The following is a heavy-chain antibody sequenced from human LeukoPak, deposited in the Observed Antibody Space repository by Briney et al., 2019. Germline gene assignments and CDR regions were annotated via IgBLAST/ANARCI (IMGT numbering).Heavy chain of an antibody. CDR3: ARGRKAADSYNFDY. D-gene: IGHD5-24*01. CDR2: INPTGGTT. Sequence: ASVKVSCKASGYTFSSYYMHWVRQAPGQGLEWMGIINPTGGTTTYAEEFLGRVTMTRDTSTSTFYMELSSLRSEDTAMYYCARGRKAADSYNFDYWGQGILVTVSS. V-gene: IGHV1-46*01. J-gene: IGHJ4*02. CDR1: GYTFSSYY.